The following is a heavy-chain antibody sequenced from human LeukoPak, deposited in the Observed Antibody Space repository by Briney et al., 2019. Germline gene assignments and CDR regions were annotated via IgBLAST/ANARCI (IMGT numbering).Heavy chain of an antibody. D-gene: IGHD4-17*01. CDR3: AKNYGDYFSYWYFDL. Sequence: GGSLRLSCAASGFTFSSYAMSWVRQAPGKGLEWVSAISGSGGSTYYADSVKGRFTISRVNSKNTLYLQMNSLRAEDTAVYYCAKNYGDYFSYWYFDLWGRGTLVTVSS. V-gene: IGHV3-23*01. CDR2: ISGSGGST. CDR1: GFTFSSYA. J-gene: IGHJ2*01.